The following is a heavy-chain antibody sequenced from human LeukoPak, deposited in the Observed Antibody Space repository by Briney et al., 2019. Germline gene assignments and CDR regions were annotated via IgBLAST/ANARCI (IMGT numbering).Heavy chain of an antibody. CDR1: GFTCSSYS. CDR3: ASAYYYDSSGYYALRY. Sequence: GGSLRCSGAGSGFTCSSYSMIWVGQAPGKGWEWGLSISSSSSYIYYADSVKGRFTISRDNAKNSLYLQMNSLRAEDTAVYYCASAYYYDSSGYYALRYWGQGTLVTVSS. CDR2: ISSSSSYI. V-gene: IGHV3-21*01. D-gene: IGHD3-22*01. J-gene: IGHJ4*02.